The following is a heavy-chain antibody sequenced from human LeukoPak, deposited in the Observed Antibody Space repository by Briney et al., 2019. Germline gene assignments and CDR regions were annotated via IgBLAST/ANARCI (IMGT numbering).Heavy chain of an antibody. V-gene: IGHV3-21*01. CDR1: GFTFSTYS. D-gene: IGHD3-10*01. CDR2: ISSNNRYI. Sequence: SGGSLRLSCAASGFTFSTYSMNWVRQAPGKGLEWVSSISSNNRYIYYADSVKGRFTISRDNAKNSLYLQMNSLRAEDTAMYYCSRERRDYYVSGAYAYPFEYWGQGTRVAVSS. J-gene: IGHJ4*02. CDR3: SRERRDYYVSGAYAYPFEY.